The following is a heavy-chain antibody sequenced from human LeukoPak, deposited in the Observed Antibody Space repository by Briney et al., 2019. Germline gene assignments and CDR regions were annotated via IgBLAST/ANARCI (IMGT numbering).Heavy chain of an antibody. CDR2: IWYDGSLK. D-gene: IGHD3-22*01. J-gene: IGHJ4*02. CDR1: GFTFNNYP. V-gene: IGHV3-33*01. Sequence: PGASLTLSCAASGFTFNNYPMHWVRQAAGKGLEWVAVIWYDGSLKFYADSVKDRFTISRDNSKNTLHLQMNSLRAEDTALYYCAREGSRSGFFDWGQGTLVTVSS. CDR3: AREGSRSGFFD.